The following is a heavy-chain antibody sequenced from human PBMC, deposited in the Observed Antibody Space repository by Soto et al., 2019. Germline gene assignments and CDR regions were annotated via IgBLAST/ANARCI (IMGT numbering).Heavy chain of an antibody. J-gene: IGHJ4*02. V-gene: IGHV3-20*01. Sequence: GGSLRLSCAASGFTFDDYGMSWVRQAPGKGLEWVSGINWNGGSTGYADSVKGQFTISRDNAKNSLYLQMNSLRAEDTALYHCARDGLGSGIYSNWGQGTLVTVSS. CDR3: ARDGLGSGIYSN. D-gene: IGHD3-10*01. CDR1: GFTFDDYG. CDR2: INWNGGST.